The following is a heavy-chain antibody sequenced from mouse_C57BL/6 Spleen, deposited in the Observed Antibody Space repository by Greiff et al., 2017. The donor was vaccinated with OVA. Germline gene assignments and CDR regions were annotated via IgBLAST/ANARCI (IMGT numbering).Heavy chain of an antibody. CDR1: GFTFSDYG. Sequence: EVQGVESGGGLVKPGGSLKLSCAASGFTFSDYGMHWVRQAPEKGLEWVAYISSGSSTIYYADTVKGRFTISRDNAKNTLFLQMTSLMSEDTAMYYCASFYYGNYYAMDYWGQGTSVTVSS. D-gene: IGHD2-1*01. CDR3: ASFYYGNYYAMDY. CDR2: ISSGSSTI. V-gene: IGHV5-17*01. J-gene: IGHJ4*01.